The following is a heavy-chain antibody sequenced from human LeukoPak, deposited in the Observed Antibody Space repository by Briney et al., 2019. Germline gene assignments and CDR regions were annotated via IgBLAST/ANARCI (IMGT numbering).Heavy chain of an antibody. CDR3: ARDDLGYCSSTSCHVEFDP. Sequence: GASVKVSCKASGYTFTGYYMHWVRQAPGQGLEWMGWINPNSGGTNYAQKFQGRVTMTRDTSISTAYMELSRLRSDDTAVYYCARDDLGYCSSTSCHVEFDPWGQGTLVTVSS. CDR2: INPNSGGT. CDR1: GYTFTGYY. V-gene: IGHV1-2*02. D-gene: IGHD2-2*01. J-gene: IGHJ5*02.